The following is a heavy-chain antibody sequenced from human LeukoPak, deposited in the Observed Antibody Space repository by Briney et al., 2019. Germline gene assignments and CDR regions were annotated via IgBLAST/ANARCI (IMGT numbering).Heavy chain of an antibody. CDR3: ARGSSGWYSDY. CDR1: GYTFTSYG. D-gene: IGHD6-19*01. V-gene: IGHV1-18*01. J-gene: IGHJ4*02. CDR2: ISAYNGNT. Sequence: ASVTVSFKTSGYTFTSYGISWVRQAPGQGLEWMGWISAYNGNTNYAQKLQGRVTMTTDTSTSTAYMELRSLRFDDTAVYYCARGSSGWYSDYWGQGTLVTVSS.